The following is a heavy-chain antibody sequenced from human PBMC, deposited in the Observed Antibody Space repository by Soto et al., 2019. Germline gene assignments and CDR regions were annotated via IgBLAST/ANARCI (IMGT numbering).Heavy chain of an antibody. CDR2: IWYDGTSK. V-gene: IGHV3-33*01. J-gene: IGHJ4*02. D-gene: IGHD4-17*01. Sequence: QVQLVESGGGVVQPGRSLRVSCAASGFTFSSYAMHWVRQAPGKGLEWVAVIWYDGTSKYYADSVKGRFTISRDSSKNTLYLQMNRLRVEDTAVYYCARDFVGSDYHFDCWGQGTLVTVSS. CDR1: GFTFSSYA. CDR3: ARDFVGSDYHFDC.